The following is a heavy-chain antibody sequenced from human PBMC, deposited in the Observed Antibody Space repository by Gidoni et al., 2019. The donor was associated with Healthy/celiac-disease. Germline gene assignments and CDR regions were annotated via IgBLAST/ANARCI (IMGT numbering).Heavy chain of an antibody. CDR3: ARVHDYYDSSGYPSLYYFDY. CDR2: ISSSSSYT. D-gene: IGHD3-22*01. V-gene: IGHV3-11*06. CDR1: GFTFSDYY. J-gene: IGHJ4*02. Sequence: QVQLVESGGGFVQPGGSLRLSCAASGFTFSDYYMSWIRQAPGKGLEWVSYISSSSSYTNYADSVKGRFTISRDNAKNSLYLQMNSLRAEDTAVYYCARVHDYYDSSGYPSLYYFDYWGQGTLVTVSS.